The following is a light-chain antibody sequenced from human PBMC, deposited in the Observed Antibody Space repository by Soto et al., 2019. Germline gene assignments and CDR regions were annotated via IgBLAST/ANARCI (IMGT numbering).Light chain of an antibody. CDR2: EVS. V-gene: IGLV2-14*01. J-gene: IGLJ1*01. CDR3: SSYTSSSIDYV. Sequence: QSALTQPASVSGSPGQSITISCTGTSSDVGGYVSWYQQHPGKAPKLMIYEVSNRPSGVSNRFSGSKSGNTASLTISGLQAEDEADYYCSSYTSSSIDYVFGTGTKVTVL. CDR1: SSDVGGY.